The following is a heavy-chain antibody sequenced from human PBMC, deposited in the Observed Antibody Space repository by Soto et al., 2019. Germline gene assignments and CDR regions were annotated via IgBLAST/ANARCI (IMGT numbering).Heavy chain of an antibody. J-gene: IGHJ6*02. CDR2: ISYDGSNK. CDR1: GFTFSSYA. V-gene: IGHV3-30-3*01. CDR3: ARARIYCSGGSCYPLRYYYGMDV. Sequence: PGGSLRLSCAASGFTFSSYAMHWVRQAPGKGLEWVAVISYDGSNKYYADSVKGRFTISGDNSKNTLYLQMNSLRAEDTAVYYCARARIYCSGGSCYPLRYYYGMDVWGQGTTVTAP. D-gene: IGHD2-15*01.